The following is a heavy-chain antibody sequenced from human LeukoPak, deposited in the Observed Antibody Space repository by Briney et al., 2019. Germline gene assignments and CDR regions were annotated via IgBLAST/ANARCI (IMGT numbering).Heavy chain of an antibody. Sequence: GGSLRLSCAASGFTLSSYAMSWVRQAPGKGLEWVSATSGSGGSTYYADSVKGRFTISRDNSKNTLYLQMNSLRAEDTAIYYCAKKWELGGYFDYWGQGTLVTVSS. CDR3: AKKWELGGYFDY. CDR1: GFTLSSYA. CDR2: TSGSGGST. J-gene: IGHJ4*02. D-gene: IGHD1-26*01. V-gene: IGHV3-23*01.